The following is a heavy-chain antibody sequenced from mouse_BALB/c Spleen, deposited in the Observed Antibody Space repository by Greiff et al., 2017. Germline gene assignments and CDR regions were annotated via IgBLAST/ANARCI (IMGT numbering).Heavy chain of an antibody. CDR1: GFNINDYY. D-gene: IGHD1-1*01. CDR3: ADITTVAY. CDR2: IDPENGNT. Sequence: DVKLQESGAELVRPGASVKLSCKASGFNINDYYMEWVKQRPEQGLEWIGWIDPENGNTIYDPKFQGKASITADTSSNTPYLQLSSLTSEDTAVYYCADITTVAYWGQGTLVTVSA. V-gene: IGHV14-1*02. J-gene: IGHJ3*01.